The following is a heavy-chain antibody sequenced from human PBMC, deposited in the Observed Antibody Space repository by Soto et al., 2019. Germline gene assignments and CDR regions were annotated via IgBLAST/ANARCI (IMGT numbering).Heavy chain of an antibody. CDR2: ITNNGGST. J-gene: IGHJ4*02. Sequence: GGSLRLSCSASGFTFSNYAIHWVRQAPGKGLEYVAAITNNGGSTKYADSVKGRFTISRDNSKNTLYLQMNSLRAEDTAVYYCARDEGYDSSGYLDYWGQGTLVTVSS. CDR1: GFTFSNYA. CDR3: ARDEGYDSSGYLDY. D-gene: IGHD3-22*01. V-gene: IGHV3-64*04.